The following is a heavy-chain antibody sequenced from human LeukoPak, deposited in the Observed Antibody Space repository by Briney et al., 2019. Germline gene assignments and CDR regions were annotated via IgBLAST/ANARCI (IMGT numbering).Heavy chain of an antibody. D-gene: IGHD3-22*01. CDR1: GYNFIGYY. V-gene: IGHV1-2*02. CDR2: INPYSGVR. CDR3: ARDPSRDSSGFPFDY. J-gene: IGHJ4*01. Sequence: ASVKVSCKACGYNFIGYYIHWVRQAPGQGPEWMGWINPYSGVRNYAQKFQGRVTLTTDTSIATGFMELTRLTSDDTAVYYCARDPSRDSSGFPFDYWGDGTLVTVSS.